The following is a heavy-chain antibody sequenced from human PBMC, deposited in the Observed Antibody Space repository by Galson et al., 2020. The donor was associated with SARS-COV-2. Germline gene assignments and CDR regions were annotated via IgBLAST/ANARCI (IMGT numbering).Heavy chain of an antibody. V-gene: IGHV3-64D*08. CDR1: GFTFSSYA. CDR3: VISTGWRRDSSGHIFDY. Sequence: QAGGSLRLSCSASGFTFSSYAMHWVRQAPGKGLEYVSAISSNGGSTYYADSVKGRFTISRDNSKNTLYLQMSSLRAEDTAVYYCVISTGWRRDSSGHIFDYWGQGTLVTVSS. D-gene: IGHD3-22*01. CDR2: ISSNGGST. J-gene: IGHJ4*02.